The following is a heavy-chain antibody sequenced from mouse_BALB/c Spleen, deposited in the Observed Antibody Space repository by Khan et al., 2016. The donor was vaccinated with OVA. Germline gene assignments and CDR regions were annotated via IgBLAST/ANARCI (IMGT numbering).Heavy chain of an antibody. J-gene: IGHJ3*01. CDR2: IWSGGIT. CDR3: ARNYDCDEGLDY. V-gene: IGHV2-2*02. D-gene: IGHD2-4*01. CDR1: GFSLTSYG. Sequence: VQLVESGPGLVQPSQSLSITCTVSGFSLTSYGVHWVRQSPGKGLEWLGVIWSGGITDYSAAFISRLSISKDNSKSQVFFKMNSLQANDTAIYYCARNYDCDEGLDYWGQGTLVTVSA.